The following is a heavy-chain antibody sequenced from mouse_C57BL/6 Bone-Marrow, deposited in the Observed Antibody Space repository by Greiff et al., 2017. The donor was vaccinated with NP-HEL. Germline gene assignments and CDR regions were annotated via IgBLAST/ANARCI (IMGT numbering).Heavy chain of an antibody. V-gene: IGHV1-55*01. Sequence: QVQLQQPGAELVKPGASVKMSCKASGYTFTSYWMTWVKQRPGQGLEWIGDIYPGSGSTNYNEKFKSKATLTVDTSSSTAYMQLSSLTSEDSAVFYYGGKGYGGGLYAMYYWGQGTSVTVSS. CDR2: IYPGSGST. CDR3: GGKGYGGGLYAMYY. CDR1: GYTFTSYW. J-gene: IGHJ4*01. D-gene: IGHD1-1*01.